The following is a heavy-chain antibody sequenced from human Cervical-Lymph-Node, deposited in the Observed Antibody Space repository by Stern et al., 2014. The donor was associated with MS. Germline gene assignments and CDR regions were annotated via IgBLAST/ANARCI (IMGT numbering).Heavy chain of an antibody. Sequence: EVQLVESGGGLVQPGGSLRLSCSASGFTFSSYAMHWVRQAPGKGLDYVSAISSNGGSTYYADSVKGRFTISRDNSKNTLYLQMSSLRAEDTAVYYCVKDGVSDYFDYWGQGTLVTVSS. CDR3: VKDGVSDYFDY. CDR2: ISSNGGST. V-gene: IGHV3-64D*06. J-gene: IGHJ4*02. CDR1: GFTFSSYA. D-gene: IGHD6-13*01.